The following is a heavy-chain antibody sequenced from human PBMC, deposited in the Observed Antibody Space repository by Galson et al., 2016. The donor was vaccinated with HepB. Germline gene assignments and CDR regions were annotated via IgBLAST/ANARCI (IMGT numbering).Heavy chain of an antibody. CDR2: ISGSGGST. V-gene: IGHV3-23*01. J-gene: IGHJ6*02. Sequence: SLRLSCAASGFTFSNYAMSWVRLAPGKGLEWVSTISGSGGSTYYADSVKGRFTISRDNSKNTLYLQMNSLRAEDTAEYYCASVLRFLEWSARGYGMDVWGQGTTVTVSS. CDR3: ASVLRFLEWSARGYGMDV. D-gene: IGHD3-3*01. CDR1: GFTFSNYA.